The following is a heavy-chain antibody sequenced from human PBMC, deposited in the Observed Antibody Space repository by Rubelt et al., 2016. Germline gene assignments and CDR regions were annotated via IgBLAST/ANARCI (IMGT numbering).Heavy chain of an antibody. CDR1: GYTFTYCS. V-gene: IGHV1-68*02. CDR3: ARSASIAGD. J-gene: IGHJ4*02. CDR2: ITLYNGNT. Sequence: QVQLGQSEAEVKKPGASVKVSCKASGYTFTYCSLHWLQQAPGQGLERMRWITLYNGNTNYAKKFQGRVTITRDMALRTAYIELSSLRTEESGVYYWARSASIAGDWGQGTLVTVSS. D-gene: IGHD6-6*01.